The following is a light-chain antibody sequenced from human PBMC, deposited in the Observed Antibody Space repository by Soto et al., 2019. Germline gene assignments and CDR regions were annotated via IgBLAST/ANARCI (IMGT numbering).Light chain of an antibody. J-gene: IGKJ1*01. CDR1: QYISTY. V-gene: IGKV1-39*01. Sequence: IQMTQSPSRLAASVGDSLTITCRASQYISTYLNWYQQKPGKAXXLLIYVASNLQSGVPSRFSVTGSGTDFTLTISSLQPEDMATYYCQESYSTSFGQGTKVDIK. CDR2: VAS. CDR3: QESYSTS.